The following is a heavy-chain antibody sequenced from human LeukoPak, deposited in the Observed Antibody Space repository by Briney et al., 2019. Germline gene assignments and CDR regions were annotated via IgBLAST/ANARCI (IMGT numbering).Heavy chain of an antibody. J-gene: IGHJ5*02. CDR1: GFSLSTSGVG. CDR3: AQSSYYDFWSGYYELWFDP. V-gene: IGHV2-5*01. D-gene: IGHD3-3*01. Sequence: SGPTLVKPTQTLTLTCTFSGFSLSTSGVGVGWIRQPPRKALEWLALIYWNDDKRYSPSLKSRLTITKDTSKNQEVLTMTNMDPVDTATYYCAQSSYYDFWSGYYELWFDPWGQGTLVTVSS. CDR2: IYWNDDK.